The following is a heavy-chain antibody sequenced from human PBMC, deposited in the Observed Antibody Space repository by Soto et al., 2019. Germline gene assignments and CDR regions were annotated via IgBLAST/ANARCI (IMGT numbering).Heavy chain of an antibody. J-gene: IGHJ6*02. CDR3: ARDHYYRGYYYYYGMDV. D-gene: IGHD3-10*01. CDR2: ISYDGSNK. V-gene: IGHV3-30-3*01. Sequence: QVQLVESGGGVVQPGRSLRLSCAASGFTFSSYAMHWVRQAPGKGLEWVAVISYDGSNKYYADSVKGRFTISRDNSKNTLYLQMNSLRAEDTAVYYCARDHYYRGYYYYYGMDVWGQGTTVTVSS. CDR1: GFTFSSYA.